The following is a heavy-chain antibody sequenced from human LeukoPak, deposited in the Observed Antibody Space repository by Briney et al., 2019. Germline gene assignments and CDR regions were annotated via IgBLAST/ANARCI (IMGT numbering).Heavy chain of an antibody. CDR1: GGTFSSYA. Sequence: SVKVSCKASGGTFSSYAISWVRQAPGQGLEWMGGIIPIFGTANYAQKFQGRVTITADESTSTAYMELSSLRSEDTAVYYCARSIVAARHSWFDPWGQGTLVTVSS. D-gene: IGHD6-6*01. CDR2: IIPIFGTA. CDR3: ARSIVAARHSWFDP. J-gene: IGHJ5*02. V-gene: IGHV1-69*13.